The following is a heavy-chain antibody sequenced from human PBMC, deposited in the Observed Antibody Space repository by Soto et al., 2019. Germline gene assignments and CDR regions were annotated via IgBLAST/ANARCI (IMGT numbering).Heavy chain of an antibody. D-gene: IGHD2-21*01. CDR1: GASMTNFY. CDR2: VYHSGTT. J-gene: IGHJ4*02. CDR3: ARSGHIFAGLV. Sequence: QLQLQESGPGLLRPSETLSLTCTVSGASMTNFYGSWIRQSPGKGLEHIGYVYHSGTTYYSPSLESRDTISIATANDQFSLKLTSRTDAGTAIYYCARSGHIFAGLVWGQGILVTVSS. V-gene: IGHV4-59*01.